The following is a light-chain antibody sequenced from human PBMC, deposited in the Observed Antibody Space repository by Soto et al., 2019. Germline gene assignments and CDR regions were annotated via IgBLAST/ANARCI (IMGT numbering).Light chain of an antibody. CDR3: QQYGRSPWT. V-gene: IGKV3-20*01. J-gene: IGKJ1*01. Sequence: IVLTQSPGTLSLSPGERATLSCWASQSVSSSYLAWYQQKPGQAPRLLIYDASSRATGIPARFSGSGSGTDFTLTISRLEPEDFAVYYCQQYGRSPWTFGQGTKVEIK. CDR2: DAS. CDR1: QSVSSSY.